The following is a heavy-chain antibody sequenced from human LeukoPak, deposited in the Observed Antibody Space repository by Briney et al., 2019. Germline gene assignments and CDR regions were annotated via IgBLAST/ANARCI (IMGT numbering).Heavy chain of an antibody. CDR1: GGTFSSYA. D-gene: IGHD5-24*01. Sequence: ASVKASCKASGGTFSSYAISWVRQAPGQGLEWMGGIIPIFGTANYAQKFQGRVTITTDESTSTAYMELSSLRSEDTAVYYCAREVGGYNYRHYYYYYMDVWGKGTTVTVSS. CDR3: AREVGGYNYRHYYYYYMDV. V-gene: IGHV1-69*05. J-gene: IGHJ6*03. CDR2: IIPIFGTA.